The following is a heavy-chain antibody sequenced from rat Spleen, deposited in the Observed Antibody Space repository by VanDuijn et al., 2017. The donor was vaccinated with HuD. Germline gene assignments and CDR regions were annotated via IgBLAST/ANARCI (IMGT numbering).Heavy chain of an antibody. Sequence: EVQLVESGGGLVQTGRSLKLSCAASGFTYSKYVMAWVRQAPTRGLEWVASISYDGGSTYYRDSVKGRFTISRDNAKSSLYLQMDSLKSEDTATYYCARHGRGKTTYYYVMDAWGQGVSVTVSS. CDR3: ARHGRGKTTYYYVMDA. V-gene: IGHV5-20*01. D-gene: IGHD4-5*01. CDR2: ISYDGGST. J-gene: IGHJ4*01. CDR1: GFTYSKYV.